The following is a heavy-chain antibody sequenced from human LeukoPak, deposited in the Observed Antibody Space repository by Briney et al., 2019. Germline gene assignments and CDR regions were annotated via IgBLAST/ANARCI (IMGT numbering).Heavy chain of an antibody. J-gene: IGHJ4*02. Sequence: GGSLRLSCTASGFSFSGHWMHWARQLPGKGLVWVSRISPTGSTTTYADSVKGRFTVSRDNAKNTLYLQVNNLRAEDTAVYYCSRGPNSHLSGLDFWGQGTLLTVSS. V-gene: IGHV3-74*03. CDR3: SRGPNSHLSGLDF. CDR2: ISPTGSTT. D-gene: IGHD2/OR15-2a*01. CDR1: GFSFSGHW.